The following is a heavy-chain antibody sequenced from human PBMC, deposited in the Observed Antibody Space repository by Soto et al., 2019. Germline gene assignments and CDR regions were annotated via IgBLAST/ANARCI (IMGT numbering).Heavy chain of an antibody. CDR1: GGSISSYY. J-gene: IGHJ4*02. D-gene: IGHD2-8*01. V-gene: IGHV4-59*01. CDR3: ARSGDYCTNGVCPNDY. Sequence: SETLSLTCTVSGGSISSYYWSWIRQPPGKGLEWIGYIYYSGSTNYNPSLKSRVTISVDTSKNQLSLKLSSVTAADTAVYYCARSGDYCTNGVCPNDYWGQGTLVTVSS. CDR2: IYYSGST.